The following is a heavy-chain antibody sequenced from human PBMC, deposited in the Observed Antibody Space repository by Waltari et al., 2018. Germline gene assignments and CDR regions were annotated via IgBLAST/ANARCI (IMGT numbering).Heavy chain of an antibody. CDR1: GYTFTGYY. D-gene: IGHD4-17*01. CDR3: ARDLGSDYGNRDY. CDR2: INPNSGDT. Sequence: QVHLVQSGAEVKKPGASVKVSCKASGYTFTGYYIQWVRRAPGKGLECMGRINPNSGDTNYAQNFQGRVTLTRDTSINTAYMELSSLKSDDTAVYYCARDLGSDYGNRDYWGQGTLVTVPS. V-gene: IGHV1-2*06. J-gene: IGHJ4*02.